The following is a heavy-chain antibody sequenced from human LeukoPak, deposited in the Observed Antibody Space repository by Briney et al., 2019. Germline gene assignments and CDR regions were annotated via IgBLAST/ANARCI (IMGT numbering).Heavy chain of an antibody. V-gene: IGHV4-59*01. CDR1: GGSISSYY. CDR2: IYYSGST. Sequence: SETLSLTCTVSGGSISSYYWSWIRQPPGKGLEWIGYIYYSGSTNYNPSLKSRVTISVDTSKNQFSLELSSVAAADTAVYYCARGAYSGYDHRYFDYWGQGTLVTVSS. J-gene: IGHJ4*02. CDR3: ARGAYSGYDHRYFDY. D-gene: IGHD5-12*01.